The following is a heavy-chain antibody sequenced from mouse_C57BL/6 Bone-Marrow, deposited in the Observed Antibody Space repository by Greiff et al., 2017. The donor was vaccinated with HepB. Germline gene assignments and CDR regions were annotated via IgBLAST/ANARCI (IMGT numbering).Heavy chain of an antibody. CDR3: ARRGNSNYVAY. CDR2: IHPNSGST. CDR1: GYTFTSYW. Sequence: VQVVESGAELVKPGASVKLSCKASGYTFTSYWMHWVKQRPGQGLEWIGMIHPNSGSTNYNEKFKSKATLTVDTSSSTAYMQLSSLTSEDSAVYYCARRGNSNYVAYWGQGTLVTVSA. V-gene: IGHV1-64*01. J-gene: IGHJ3*01. D-gene: IGHD2-5*01.